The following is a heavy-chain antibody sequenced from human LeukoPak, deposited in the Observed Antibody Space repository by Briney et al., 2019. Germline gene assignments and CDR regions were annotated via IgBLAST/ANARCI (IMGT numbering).Heavy chain of an antibody. Sequence: PGGSLRLSCAPSGFTFKRYAVEWLRQAPGKGLEWVSAISGSGGSTYYADSVKGRFTISRDNPKNTLYLQMNSLRAEDPAVYYGSRNPGETSGYYYGYNYWGQGTLVTVSS. D-gene: IGHD5-18*01. CDR1: GFTFKRYA. CDR2: ISGSGGST. J-gene: IGHJ4*02. V-gene: IGHV3-23*01. CDR3: SRNPGETSGYYYGYNY.